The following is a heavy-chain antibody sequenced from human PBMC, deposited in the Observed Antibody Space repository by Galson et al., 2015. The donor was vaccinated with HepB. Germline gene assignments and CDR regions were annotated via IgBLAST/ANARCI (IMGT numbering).Heavy chain of an antibody. V-gene: IGHV1-3*01. CDR2: INAGNGDT. D-gene: IGHD6-19*01. Sequence: SVKVSCKASGYTFSSYTIHWVRQAPGQRLEWMGWINAGNGDTKYSQKFQARVTITRDTSANTAYMELSSLRSEDTTVYYCARGGSGWYGYFDSWGQGTLVTVSS. CDR3: ARGGSGWYGYFDS. J-gene: IGHJ4*02. CDR1: GYTFSSYT.